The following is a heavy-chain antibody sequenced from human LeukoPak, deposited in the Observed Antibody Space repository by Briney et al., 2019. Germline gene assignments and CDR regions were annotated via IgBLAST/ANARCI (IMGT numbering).Heavy chain of an antibody. CDR3: ARGNAGYFDY. D-gene: IGHD6-13*01. V-gene: IGHV4-34*01. Sequence: SETLSLTCAVYGGSFSGYYWSWIRQPPGKGLEWIGEINHRGSTNYNPSLKSRVTISVDTSKNQFSLKLSSVTAADTAVYYCARGNAGYFDYWGQGTLVTVSS. CDR2: INHRGST. J-gene: IGHJ4*02. CDR1: GGSFSGYY.